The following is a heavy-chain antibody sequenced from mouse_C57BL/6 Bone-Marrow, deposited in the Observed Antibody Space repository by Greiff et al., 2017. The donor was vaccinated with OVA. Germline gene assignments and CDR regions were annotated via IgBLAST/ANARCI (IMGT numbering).Heavy chain of an antibody. J-gene: IGHJ2*01. CDR1: GFTFSDYG. Sequence: EVKVVESGGGLVKPGGSLKLSCAASGFTFSDYGMHWVRQAPEKGLEWVAYISSGSSTIYYADTVKGRFTLSRDTAYNTLFLQMTSLRSEDTAVYYCARGRVDYWGQGTTLTVSS. CDR2: ISSGSSTI. V-gene: IGHV5-17*01. CDR3: ARGRVDY.